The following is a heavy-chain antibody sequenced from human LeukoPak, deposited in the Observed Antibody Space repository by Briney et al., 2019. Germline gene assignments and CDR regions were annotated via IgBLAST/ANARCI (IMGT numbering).Heavy chain of an antibody. CDR1: GFTFSGSA. CDR3: TRLENGRLAFDY. Sequence: PGGSLKLSCAASGFTFSGSAMHWVRRSSGKGLEWVGRIKSKTNNYATAYAASVKGRFTISRDDSKNTAYLQMNSLKTEDTAVYYCTRLENGRLAFDYWGQGTLVTVSS. D-gene: IGHD2-8*01. J-gene: IGHJ4*02. V-gene: IGHV3-73*01. CDR2: IKSKTNNYAT.